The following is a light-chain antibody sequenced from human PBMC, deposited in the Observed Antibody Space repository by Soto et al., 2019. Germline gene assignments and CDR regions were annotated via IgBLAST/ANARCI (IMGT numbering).Light chain of an antibody. V-gene: IGLV2-14*03. CDR3: VSFTTKKSYV. J-gene: IGLJ1*01. CDR1: SSDIGAYIF. CDR2: DIA. Sequence: QSALTQPASVSGSPGQPITISCTGTSSDIGAYIFVSWYQQHPGKAPKLIIYDIANRPSGVSYRFSGSKSANTASLTISGLQADDEADYYCVSFTTKKSYVFGTGTKVTVL.